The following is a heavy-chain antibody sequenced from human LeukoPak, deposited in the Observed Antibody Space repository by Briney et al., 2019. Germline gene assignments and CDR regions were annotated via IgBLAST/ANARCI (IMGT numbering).Heavy chain of an antibody. CDR3: ARGVPYDSWSGPHYSDY. V-gene: IGHV3-7*01. CDR2: IKQDGSQE. Sequence: GGSLRLSCAASRFTLSTYWMSWVRQAPGKGLEWVAHIKQDGSQEYYVDSVKGRFIISRDSAKNSLYLQMNSLRAEDTAVYYCARGVPYDSWSGPHYSDYWGQGTQVTVSS. CDR1: RFTLSTYW. D-gene: IGHD3-3*01. J-gene: IGHJ4*02.